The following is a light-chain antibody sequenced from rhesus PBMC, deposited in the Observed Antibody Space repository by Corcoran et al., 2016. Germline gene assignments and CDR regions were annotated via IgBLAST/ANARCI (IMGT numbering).Light chain of an antibody. CDR3: YSYTTSSTYI. CDR1: SSDVGHYNY. Sequence: QADPTQPPSVSGSPGQSVSISCTGTSSDVGHYNYVSWYQQHPGKAPKLILYGVTKRPSGVSDRFSVSESGNTASLPISGLQAEDDADYFCYSYTTSSTYIFGTGTRLTVL. CDR2: GVT. J-gene: IGLJ1*01. V-gene: IGLV2S7*01.